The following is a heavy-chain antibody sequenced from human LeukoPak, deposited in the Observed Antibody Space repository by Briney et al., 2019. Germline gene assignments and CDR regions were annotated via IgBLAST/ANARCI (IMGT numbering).Heavy chain of an antibody. J-gene: IGHJ6*02. V-gene: IGHV1-69*04. CDR1: GGTFSSYA. D-gene: IGHD3-3*01. Sequence: ASAKVSCKASGGTFSSYAISWVRQAPGQGLEWMGRIIPIFGIANYAQKFQGRVTITADKSTSTAYMELSSLRSEDTAVYYCARVQGYDFWSGYGMDVWGQGTTVTVSS. CDR2: IIPIFGIA. CDR3: ARVQGYDFWSGYGMDV.